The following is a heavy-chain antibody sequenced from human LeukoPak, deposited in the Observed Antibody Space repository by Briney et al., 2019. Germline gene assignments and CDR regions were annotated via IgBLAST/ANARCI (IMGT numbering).Heavy chain of an antibody. CDR2: IRQDGSDK. J-gene: IGHJ4*02. V-gene: IGHV3-7*01. Sequence: TGGSLRLSCAASGFTFSNYYMSWVRQAPGKGLEWVANIRQDGSDKYYADSVKGRFTISRGNARKSLSLQMNSLRAEDTAVYYCARDVREYCSTSSCPLYYSDYWGQGTLVTVSS. D-gene: IGHD2-2*01. CDR1: GFTFSNYY. CDR3: ARDVREYCSTSSCPLYYSDY.